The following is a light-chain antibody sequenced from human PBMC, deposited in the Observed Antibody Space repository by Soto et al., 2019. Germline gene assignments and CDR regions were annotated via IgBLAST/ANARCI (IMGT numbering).Light chain of an antibody. CDR3: SSLTRSDTWV. Sequence: QAVLTQPASVSGSPGQSITISCTGGSGDVGSYHRVSWYRQHPGKAPQLMIYEVSNRPSGVSNRFSGSKSGNTASLTISGLQAEDEADYFCSSLTRSDTWVIGGGTKLTVL. CDR1: SGDVGSYHR. V-gene: IGLV2-14*02. CDR2: EVS. J-gene: IGLJ3*02.